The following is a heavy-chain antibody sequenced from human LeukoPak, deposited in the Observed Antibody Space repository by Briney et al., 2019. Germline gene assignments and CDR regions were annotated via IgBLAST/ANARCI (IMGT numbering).Heavy chain of an antibody. CDR2: IIPIFGTA. Sequence: SVKVSCKASGGTVSSYAISWVRQAPGQGLEWMGGIIPIFGTANYAQKFQGRVTITANESTSTAYMELSSLRSEDTAVYYCATVSGSDSDAFDIWGQGTMVTVSS. CDR3: ATVSGSDSDAFDI. J-gene: IGHJ3*02. CDR1: GGTVSSYA. V-gene: IGHV1-69*13. D-gene: IGHD5-12*01.